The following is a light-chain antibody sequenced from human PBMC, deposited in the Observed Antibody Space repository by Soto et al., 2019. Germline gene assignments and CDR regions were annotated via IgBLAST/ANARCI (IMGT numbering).Light chain of an antibody. V-gene: IGKV1-27*01. CDR1: QSISNY. CDR3: QKYNSAPPT. CDR2: AAS. J-gene: IGKJ4*01. Sequence: DIPMTQSPSSLSASVGDRVTITCRASQSISNYLAWYQQKPGKVPKLLIYAASTLQSGVPSRFSGSGSGTDFTLTISSLQPEDVATYYCQKYNSAPPTFGGGTKVEIK.